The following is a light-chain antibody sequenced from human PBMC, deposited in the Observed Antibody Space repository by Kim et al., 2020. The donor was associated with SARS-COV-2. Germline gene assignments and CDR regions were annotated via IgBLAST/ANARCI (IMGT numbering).Light chain of an antibody. V-gene: IGLV6-57*02. CDR1: SGSIASNY. CDR3: QSYDSSNVV. Sequence: GKTVTISCTGSSGSIASNYVQWYQQRPGSAPNTVIYEDNQRPSGVPDRFSGSIDSSSNSASLTISGLKTEDEADYYGQSYDSSNVVFGGGTQLTVL. J-gene: IGLJ2*01. CDR2: EDN.